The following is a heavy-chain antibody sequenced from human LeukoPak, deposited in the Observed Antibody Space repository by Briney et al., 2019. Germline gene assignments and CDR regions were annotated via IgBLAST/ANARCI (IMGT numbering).Heavy chain of an antibody. CDR1: GGSISSYY. V-gene: IGHV3-30-3*01. D-gene: IGHD3-22*01. CDR2: ISYDGSNK. Sequence: LSLTCTASGGSISSYYWSWVRQAPGKGLEWVAVISYDGSNKYYADSVKGRFTISGDNSKNTLYLQMNSLRAEDTAVYYCARDLRDSSGYYAYFDYWGQGTLVTVSS. J-gene: IGHJ4*02. CDR3: ARDLRDSSGYYAYFDY.